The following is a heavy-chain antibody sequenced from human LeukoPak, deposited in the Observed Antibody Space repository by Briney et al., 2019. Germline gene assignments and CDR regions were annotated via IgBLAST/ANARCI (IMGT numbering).Heavy chain of an antibody. D-gene: IGHD2-15*01. J-gene: IGHJ4*02. V-gene: IGHV3-7*01. CDR1: GFSFTNYW. CDR2: VKEDGTTK. Sequence: GVSLRLSCAASGFSFTNYWMSWVRQAPGKGLEWVANVKEDGTTKQYVDSVKGRFTISRDNAKDSLYLQMDSLRAEDTAVYYCVSQEVVPHWGQGTLVSVSS. CDR3: VSQEVVPH.